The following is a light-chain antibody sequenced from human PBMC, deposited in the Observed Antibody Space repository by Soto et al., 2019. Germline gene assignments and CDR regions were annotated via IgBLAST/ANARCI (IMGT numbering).Light chain of an antibody. J-gene: IGLJ1*01. CDR1: SSNIGDNY. Sequence: QSVLTQPPSVSAAPGQQVTISCSGSSSNIGDNYVSWYQHLPGTAPKPVVYDNDRRPSGIPGRFSGSKSGTSATLVITGLQTGDEADYYCGTWDDRLDGNYVFGTGTKLTVL. V-gene: IGLV1-51*01. CDR3: GTWDDRLDGNYV. CDR2: DND.